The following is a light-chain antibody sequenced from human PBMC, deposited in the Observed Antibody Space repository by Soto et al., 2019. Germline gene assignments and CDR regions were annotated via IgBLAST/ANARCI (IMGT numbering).Light chain of an antibody. J-gene: IGKJ1*01. Sequence: DVRMTQSPSSLSASVGDTITITCRASRTINTYLNWFQQKPGEPPRLLIYGASTLHDGVPSRFSGSGSGADFTLTISGLQPEDFSSYHCQQTYSDISFGLGTKVE. V-gene: IGKV1-39*01. CDR2: GAS. CDR1: RTINTY. CDR3: QQTYSDIS.